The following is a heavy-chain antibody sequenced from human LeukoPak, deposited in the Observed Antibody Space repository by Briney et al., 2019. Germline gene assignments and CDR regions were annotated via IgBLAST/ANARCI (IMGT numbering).Heavy chain of an antibody. Sequence: ASVKVSCKASGYTFTSYAMHWVRQAPGQRLEWMGWINAGNGNTKYSQKFQGRVTITRDTSASTAYMELRSLRSDDTAVYYCARGLTELQTDYWGQGTLVTVSS. CDR1: GYTFTSYA. D-gene: IGHD1-26*01. J-gene: IGHJ4*02. CDR2: INAGNGNT. V-gene: IGHV1-3*01. CDR3: ARGLTELQTDY.